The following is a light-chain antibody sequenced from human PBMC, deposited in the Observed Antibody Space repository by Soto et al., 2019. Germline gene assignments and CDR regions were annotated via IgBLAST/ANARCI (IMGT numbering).Light chain of an antibody. Sequence: EIVLTQSPGTLSLSPGDRATLSCRASQSVSSSYLAWYQQKPGQAPRLLIYGASSMATGIPDRFSGSGSGTDFPLTISRLEPEDFAVYYCQQFGTSPWTFGRGTKVEIK. CDR1: QSVSSSY. J-gene: IGKJ1*01. CDR2: GAS. V-gene: IGKV3-20*01. CDR3: QQFGTSPWT.